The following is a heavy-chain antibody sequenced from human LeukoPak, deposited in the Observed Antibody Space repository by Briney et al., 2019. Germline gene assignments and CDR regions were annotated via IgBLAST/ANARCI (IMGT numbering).Heavy chain of an antibody. CDR1: GYSFTSYW. CDR3: ARRDTAMIYNWFDP. D-gene: IGHD5-18*01. Sequence: GESLQISCKGSGYSFTSYWIGWGRQMPGKGVEWMGIIYPGDSDTRYSPSFQGQVTISADKSISTAYLQWSSLKASDTAMYYCARRDTAMIYNWFDPWGQGTLVTVSS. CDR2: IYPGDSDT. V-gene: IGHV5-51*01. J-gene: IGHJ5*02.